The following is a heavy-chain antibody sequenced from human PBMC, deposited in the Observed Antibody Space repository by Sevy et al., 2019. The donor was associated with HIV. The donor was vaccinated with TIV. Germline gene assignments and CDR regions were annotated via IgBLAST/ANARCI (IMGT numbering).Heavy chain of an antibody. D-gene: IGHD5-12*01. CDR2: IQYDGSIQ. CDR3: AKSGSKSGYALGY. J-gene: IGHJ4*02. CDR1: GFTLSNYD. V-gene: IGHV3-30*02. Sequence: GGSLRLSCIESGFTLSNYDIHWVRQAAGKGLEWVAFIQYDGSIQYYAESVKGRFTISRDNSKNTLYLQMNSLRPEDTAIYYCAKSGSKSGYALGYWGQGTLVTVSS.